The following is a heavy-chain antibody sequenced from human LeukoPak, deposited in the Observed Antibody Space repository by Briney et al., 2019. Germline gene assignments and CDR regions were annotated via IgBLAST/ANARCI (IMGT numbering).Heavy chain of an antibody. CDR3: AQSLGASTWFGNWFDP. V-gene: IGHV4-39*01. D-gene: IGHD3-10*01. J-gene: IGHJ5*02. CDR2: IHYSGRA. CDR1: GVSISSTSYC. Sequence: SSETLSLTCTVSGVSISSTSYCWGWIRQPPGKGLEWIGSIHYSGRAYYNPSLKSRLTISVDTPKNQFSLRLSSVTAADTAVYYCAQSLGASTWFGNWFDPWGQGTLVTVSS.